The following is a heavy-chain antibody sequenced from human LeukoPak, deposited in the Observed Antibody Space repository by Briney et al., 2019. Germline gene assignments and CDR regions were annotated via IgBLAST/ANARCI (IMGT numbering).Heavy chain of an antibody. V-gene: IGHV4-59*01. Sequence: ETLSLILTVSGGSICSYYQSWIRQPPGKGLEWIGYIYYSGSTNYNPSLKSRVTISVDTSKNQFSLKLSSVTAADTAVYYCARVVVVPAAYAVCVYYYLIDVWGQGTTVTVSS. CDR3: ARVVVVPAAYAVCVYYYLIDV. CDR2: IYYSGST. J-gene: IGHJ6*02. D-gene: IGHD2-2*01. CDR1: GGSICSYY.